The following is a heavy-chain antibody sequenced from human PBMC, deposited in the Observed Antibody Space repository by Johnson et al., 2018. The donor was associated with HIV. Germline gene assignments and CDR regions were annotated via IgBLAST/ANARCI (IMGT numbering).Heavy chain of an antibody. Sequence: LVESGGGLVQPGGSLRLSCAASGFTFDDYAMSWVRQAPGKGLEWVSGISGSGVSTYYADFVKGRFTISRDNSKNTLYLQMNSLRAEDTAVYYCAKDRWELFWGGGEASHDAFDIWGQGTMVTVSS. CDR1: GFTFDDYA. CDR2: ISGSGVST. D-gene: IGHD1-26*01. J-gene: IGHJ3*02. V-gene: IGHV3-23*04. CDR3: AKDRWELFWGGGEASHDAFDI.